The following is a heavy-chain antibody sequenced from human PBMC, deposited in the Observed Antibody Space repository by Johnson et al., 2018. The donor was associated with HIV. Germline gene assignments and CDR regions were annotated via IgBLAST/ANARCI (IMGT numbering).Heavy chain of an antibody. CDR1: GFTFSSYG. CDR2: IGTAGDT. J-gene: IGHJ3*02. D-gene: IGHD3-16*01. V-gene: IGHV3-13*01. Sequence: VQLVESGGGVVQPGGSLRLSCAASGFTFSSYGMHWVRQATGKGLEWVSAIGTAGDTYYPGSVKGRFTISRENAKNSLYLQMNSLRAEDTAVYYCARDVKVCAFDIWGQGTMVTVSS. CDR3: ARDVKVCAFDI.